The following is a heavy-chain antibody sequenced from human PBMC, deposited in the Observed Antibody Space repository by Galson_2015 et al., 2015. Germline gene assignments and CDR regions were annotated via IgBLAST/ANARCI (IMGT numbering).Heavy chain of an antibody. D-gene: IGHD1-26*01. J-gene: IGHJ4*02. CDR3: ARGRGGGLDY. CDR2: IKTDGSST. V-gene: IGHV3-74*01. Sequence: SLRLSCAASGFTFSSYWMHWVRQAPGKGLVWVSVIKTDGSSTTYADSVKGRFTISRDNAKNTLYLQMNSLRAEDTAVYYCARGRGGGLDYWGQGTLVTVSS. CDR1: GFTFSSYW.